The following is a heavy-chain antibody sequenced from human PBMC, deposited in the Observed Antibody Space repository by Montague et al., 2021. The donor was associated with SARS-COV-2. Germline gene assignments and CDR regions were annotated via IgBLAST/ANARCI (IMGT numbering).Heavy chain of an antibody. CDR3: ATLARGLFDHGMDV. V-gene: IGHV3-48*03. J-gene: IGHJ6*02. D-gene: IGHD3-10*01. Sequence: SLRLSCAASGFTFSGHEVNWVRQAPGKGLEWVSYITSDGGIIYYADFVEGRFTISRDNAKNSLYLHMNSLRVGDTAVYYCATLARGLFDHGMDVWGQGTTVTVSS. CDR2: ITSDGGII. CDR1: GFTFSGHE.